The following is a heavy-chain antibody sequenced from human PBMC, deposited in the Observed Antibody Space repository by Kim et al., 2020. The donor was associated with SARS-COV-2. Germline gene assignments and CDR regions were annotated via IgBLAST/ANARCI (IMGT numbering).Heavy chain of an antibody. CDR2: IHYSGST. V-gene: IGHV4-39*01. J-gene: IGHJ4*02. CDR3: ASRVVVVPAAIVGEIDY. Sequence: SETLSLTCTVSGGSISSSSYYWGWIRQPPGMGLEWIGSIHYSGSTYYNPSLKSRVTIDVDTSKNQFSLKLSSVTAADTAVYFCASRVVVVPAAIVGEIDYWGQGTQVTVSS. CDR1: GGSISSSSYY. D-gene: IGHD2-2*02.